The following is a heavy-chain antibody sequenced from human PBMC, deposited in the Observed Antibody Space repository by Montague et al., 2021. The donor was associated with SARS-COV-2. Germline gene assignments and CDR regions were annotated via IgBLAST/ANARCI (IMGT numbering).Heavy chain of an antibody. V-gene: IGHV4-4*07. CDR3: ASGKYYDFWSGYYSHDYVSGMDV. Sequence: SETLSLTCTVSGSSISSYYWSWIRQSAGKGLEWIGRIHTSGSTDXNPSLNSRVTMSVDTSKNQFFLKLSSVTAADTAVYYCASGKYYDFWSGYYSHDYVSGMDVWGQGTTVTVSS. CDR1: GSSISSYY. D-gene: IGHD3-3*01. CDR2: IHTSGST. J-gene: IGHJ6*02.